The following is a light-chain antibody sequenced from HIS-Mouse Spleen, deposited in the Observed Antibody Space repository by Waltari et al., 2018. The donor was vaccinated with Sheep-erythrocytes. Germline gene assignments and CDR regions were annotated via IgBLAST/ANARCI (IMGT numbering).Light chain of an antibody. V-gene: IGKV4-1*01. CDR3: QQYYSTLT. J-gene: IGKJ4*01. Sequence: DIVMTQSPDSLAVSLGERATINCKSSQSVLYSSNNKNYLAGYQQKPGQPPKLLIYWASTRECGVPDRFSGSGSGTDFTLTISSLQAEDVAVYYCQQYYSTLTFGGGTKVEIK. CDR2: WAS. CDR1: QSVLYSSNNKNY.